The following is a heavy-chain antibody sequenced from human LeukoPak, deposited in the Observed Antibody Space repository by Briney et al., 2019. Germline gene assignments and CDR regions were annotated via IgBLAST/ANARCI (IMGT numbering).Heavy chain of an antibody. J-gene: IGHJ6*02. CDR3: ARGLDYYYGMDV. D-gene: IGHD5-12*01. Sequence: GASVKVSCKASGYTFTSYAMHWVRQAPGQRLEWMGRINPNSGGTNYAQKFQGRVTMTRDTSTSTAYMELSRLRSDDTAVYYCARGLDYYYGMDVWGQGTTVTVSS. CDR2: INPNSGGT. V-gene: IGHV1-2*06. CDR1: GYTFTSYA.